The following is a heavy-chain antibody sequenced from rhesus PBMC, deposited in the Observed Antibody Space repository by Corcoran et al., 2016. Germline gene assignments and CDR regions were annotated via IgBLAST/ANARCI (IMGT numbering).Heavy chain of an antibody. CDR1: GGSISGYYY. V-gene: IGHV4S14*01. Sequence: QVQLQESGPGLVKPSETLSLTCAVSGGSISGYYYWSWIRQPPGKGLEWIVSIYGSVGSNYLTPSLKSRVTLSVDTSKNQFSLKLSSVTAADTAVYYCASSNTVTTLVYWGQGVLVTVSS. D-gene: IGHD4-23*01. J-gene: IGHJ4*01. CDR3: ASSNTVTTLVY. CDR2: IYGSVGSN.